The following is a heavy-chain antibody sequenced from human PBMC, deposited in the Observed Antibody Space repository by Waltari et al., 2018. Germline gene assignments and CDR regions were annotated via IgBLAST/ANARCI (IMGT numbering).Heavy chain of an antibody. CDR3: ARDGARGYYYYYDMDV. CDR2: INNREST. CDR1: GGSFSGYY. Sequence: QVQLPQWGAGLLTPSETLSLTCAVYGGSFSGYYCSRLRQPPGKGLEWIGGINNRESTNYNQSRKGRVTISVDTDKNQVSLKLSSGTAADTAVYYCARDGARGYYYYYDMDVWGKGTTVTVSS. D-gene: IGHD1-26*01. J-gene: IGHJ6*03. V-gene: IGHV4-34*01.